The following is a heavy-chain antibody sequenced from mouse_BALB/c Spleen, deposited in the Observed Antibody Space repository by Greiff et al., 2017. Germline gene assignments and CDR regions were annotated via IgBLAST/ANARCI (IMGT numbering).Heavy chain of an antibody. Sequence: VKLVESGPGLVAPSQSLSITCTVSGFSLTSYGVHWVRQPPGKGLEWLGVIWAGGSTNYNSALMSRLSISKDNSKSQVFLKMNSLQTDDTAMYYCARDLDGNPWYFDVWGAGTTVTVSS. CDR1: GFSLTSYG. CDR2: IWAGGST. D-gene: IGHD2-1*01. J-gene: IGHJ1*01. V-gene: IGHV2-9*02. CDR3: ARDLDGNPWYFDV.